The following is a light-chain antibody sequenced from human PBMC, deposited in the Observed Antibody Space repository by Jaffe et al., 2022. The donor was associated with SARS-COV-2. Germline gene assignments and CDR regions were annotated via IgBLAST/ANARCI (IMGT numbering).Light chain of an antibody. CDR3: QQSYTTPLT. CDR2: ASS. V-gene: IGKV1-39*01. CDR1: QSISSY. Sequence: DIQMTQSPSSLSASVGDRVTITCRASQSISSYLNWYQQKPGKAPKLLIYASSTLQTGVPSRFSGSGSGTDFIFTIGSLQPEDFATYYCQQSYTTPLTFGGGTKVEIK. J-gene: IGKJ4*01.